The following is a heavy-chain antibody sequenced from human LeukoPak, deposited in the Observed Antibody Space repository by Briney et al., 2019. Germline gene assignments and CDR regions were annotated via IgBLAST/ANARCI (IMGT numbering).Heavy chain of an antibody. CDR3: AADQIAAAGTEKWFDP. J-gene: IGHJ5*02. Sequence: GASVKVSCKASGFTFTSSAVQWVRQARGQRLEWIGWIVVGSGNTNYAQKFQERVTITRDTSTSTAYMELSSLRSEDTAVYYCAADQIAAAGTEKWFDPWGQGTLVTVSS. D-gene: IGHD6-13*01. CDR1: GFTFTSSA. CDR2: IVVGSGNT. V-gene: IGHV1-58*01.